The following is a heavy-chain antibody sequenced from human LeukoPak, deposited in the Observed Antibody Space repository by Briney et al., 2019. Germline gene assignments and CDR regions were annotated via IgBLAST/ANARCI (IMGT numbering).Heavy chain of an antibody. CDR1: VYTFTGYY. CDR2: INPNSGGT. V-gene: IGHV1-2*02. D-gene: IGHD3-10*01. J-gene: IGHJ4*02. CDR3: ARDGIRGVIAYYFDY. Sequence: GASVKVSCKASVYTFTGYYMHWVRQAPGQGLEWMGWINPNSGGTNYAQKFQGRVTMTRDTSISTAYMELSRLRSDDTAVYYCARDGIRGVIAYYFDYWGQGTLVTVSS.